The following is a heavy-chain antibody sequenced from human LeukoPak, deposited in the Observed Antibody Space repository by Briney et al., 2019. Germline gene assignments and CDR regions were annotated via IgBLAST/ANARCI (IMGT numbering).Heavy chain of an antibody. CDR2: IYYSGST. J-gene: IGHJ6*02. V-gene: IGHV4-59*01. CDR3: ARDVYYYYGMDV. CDR1: GGSISSYY. Sequence: SETLSLTCTVSGGSISSYYWSWIRQPPGKGLEWIGYIYYSGSTNYNPSLKSRVTISVDTSKNQFSLKLSSVTAADTAVYYCARDVYYYYGMDVWGQGTTVTVSS.